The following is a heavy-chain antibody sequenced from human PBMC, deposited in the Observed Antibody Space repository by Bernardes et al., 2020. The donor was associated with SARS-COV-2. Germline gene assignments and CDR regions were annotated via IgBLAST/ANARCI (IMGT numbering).Heavy chain of an antibody. CDR1: RYTLRDYY. D-gene: IGHD1-26*01. Sequence: ASVKVSCQPSRYTLRDYYMHWVRQAPGQGLEWMGLINPHRGGTNYAQKFQGTVTVTRDTSISTAYMQLSRLTSDDTAVYYCARDLDRLYSGSRTDAFDIWGQGTMVTVSS. V-gene: IGHV1-2*02. J-gene: IGHJ3*02. CDR3: ARDLDRLYSGSRTDAFDI. CDR2: INPHRGGT.